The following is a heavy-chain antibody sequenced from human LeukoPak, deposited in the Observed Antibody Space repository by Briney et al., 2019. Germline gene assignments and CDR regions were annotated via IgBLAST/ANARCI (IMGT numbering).Heavy chain of an antibody. J-gene: IGHJ6*02. D-gene: IGHD3-3*01. Sequence: GASVKVSCKASGYTFTSYGISWVRQAPGQGLEWMGWISAYNGNTNYAQKLQGRVTMTRNTSISTAYMELSSLRSEDTAVYYCARTHYYDFWSGYIYGMDVWGQGTTVTVSS. CDR2: ISAYNGNT. CDR1: GYTFTSYG. CDR3: ARTHYYDFWSGYIYGMDV. V-gene: IGHV1-18*01.